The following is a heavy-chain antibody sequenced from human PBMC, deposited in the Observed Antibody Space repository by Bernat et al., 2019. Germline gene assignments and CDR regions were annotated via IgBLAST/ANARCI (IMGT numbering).Heavy chain of an antibody. CDR1: GFTFSSYG. CDR2: IWYDGSNK. D-gene: IGHD3-10*01. Sequence: QVQLVESGGGVVQPGRSLRLSCAASGFTFSSYGMHWVRQAPGKGLEWVAVIWYDGSNKYYADSVKGRFTIYRDNSKNTLYLQMNSLRAEDTAVYYCARDGETYGSGSRPYYYYYGMDVWGQGTTVTVSS. V-gene: IGHV3-33*01. J-gene: IGHJ6*02. CDR3: ARDGETYGSGSRPYYYYYGMDV.